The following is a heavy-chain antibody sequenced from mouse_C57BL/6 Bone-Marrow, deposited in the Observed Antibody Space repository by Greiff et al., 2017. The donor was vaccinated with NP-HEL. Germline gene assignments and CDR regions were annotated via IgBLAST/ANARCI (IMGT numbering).Heavy chain of an antibody. V-gene: IGHV1-26*01. D-gene: IGHD1-1*01. Sequence: VQLQQSGPELVKPGASVKISCKASGYTFTDYYMNWVKQSHGKSLEWIGDINPNNGGTSYNQKFKGKATLTVDKSSSTAYMELRSLTSEDSAVYYCAGDGSSSWFAYWGQGTLVTVSA. CDR1: GYTFTDYY. CDR2: INPNNGGT. CDR3: AGDGSSSWFAY. J-gene: IGHJ3*01.